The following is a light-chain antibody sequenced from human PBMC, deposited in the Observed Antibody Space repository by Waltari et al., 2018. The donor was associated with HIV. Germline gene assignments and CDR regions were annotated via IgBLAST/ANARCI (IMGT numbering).Light chain of an antibody. J-gene: IGKJ4*01. CDR3: QQYNNGPPLS. V-gene: IGKV3-15*01. CDR2: GAS. Sequence: EIVMTQSPATLSVFPGERVTLSCRASQSVGRSLAWYQQKPGHAPRPLIQGASTSAAGIPARFSGSGSGTDFTLTISSLQSEDFALYYCQQYNNGPPLSFGGGTKVEIK. CDR1: QSVGRS.